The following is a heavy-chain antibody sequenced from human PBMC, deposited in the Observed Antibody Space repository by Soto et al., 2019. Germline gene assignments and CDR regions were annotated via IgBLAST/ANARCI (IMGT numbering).Heavy chain of an antibody. J-gene: IGHJ4*02. D-gene: IGHD3-22*01. CDR3: AKDLDEYDRSGLFH. Sequence: AGGSLRLSCAASGFTFSSYGMHWVRQAPGKGLEWVAVISYDGSNKYYADSVKGRFTISRDNSKNTLYLQMNSLRAEDTAVYYCAKDLDEYDRSGLFHWGQGTLVTVSA. CDR1: GFTFSSYG. V-gene: IGHV3-30*18. CDR2: ISYDGSNK.